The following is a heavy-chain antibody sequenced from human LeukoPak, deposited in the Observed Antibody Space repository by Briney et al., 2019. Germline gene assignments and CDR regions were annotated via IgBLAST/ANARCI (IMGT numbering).Heavy chain of an antibody. D-gene: IGHD4-17*01. CDR2: IYNSGST. V-gene: IGHV4-59*08. CDR1: GGSISSYY. Sequence: PSETLSLTCTVSGGSISSYYWTWIWQPPGKGLEYIGYIYNSGSTNYNPSLKSRVTISVDTSKNHFSLRLSSVTAADTALYYCARLQPDYGDYYLDYWGQGTLVTVSS. CDR3: ARLQPDYGDYYLDY. J-gene: IGHJ4*02.